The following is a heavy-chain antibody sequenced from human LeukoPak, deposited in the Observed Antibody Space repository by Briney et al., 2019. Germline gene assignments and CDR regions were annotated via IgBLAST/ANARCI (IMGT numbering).Heavy chain of an antibody. CDR3: AKVPYSGSYYGYFDY. Sequence: PGGSLRLSCAASGFTFSSYAMSWVRQAPGKGLEWVSAISGSGGSTYYADSVKGRFTISRDNSKNTLYLQMNSLRAEDTAVYHCAKVPYSGSYYGYFDYWGQGTLVTVSS. D-gene: IGHD1-26*01. J-gene: IGHJ4*02. CDR1: GFTFSSYA. CDR2: ISGSGGST. V-gene: IGHV3-23*01.